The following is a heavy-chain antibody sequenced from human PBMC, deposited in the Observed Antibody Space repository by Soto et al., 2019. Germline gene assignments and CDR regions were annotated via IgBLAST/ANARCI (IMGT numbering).Heavy chain of an antibody. J-gene: IGHJ4*02. D-gene: IGHD3-9*01. V-gene: IGHV3-30-3*01. CDR1: GFTFSSYA. CDR3: ARDRSLRYFDWSQY. CDR2: ISYDGSNK. Sequence: LRLSCAASGFTFSSYAMHWVRQAPGKGLEWVAVISYDGSNKYYADSVKGRFTISRDNSKNTLYLQMNSLRAEDTAVYYCARDRSLRYFDWSQYWGQGTLVTVSS.